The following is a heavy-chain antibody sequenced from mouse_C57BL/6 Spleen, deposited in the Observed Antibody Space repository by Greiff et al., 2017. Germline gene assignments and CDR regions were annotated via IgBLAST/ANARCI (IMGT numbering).Heavy chain of an antibody. CDR2: IYPSDSET. CDR1: GYTFTSYW. D-gene: IGHD1-1*01. V-gene: IGHV1-61*01. Sequence: QVQLQQPGAELVRPGSSVKLSCKASGYTFTSYWMDWVKQRPGQGLEWIGNIYPSDSETHYNQKFKDKATLTVDKSSSTAYMQLSSLTSEDSAVYYCARAPYYYGSSSFDDWGQGTTLTVSS. CDR3: ARAPYYYGSSSFDD. J-gene: IGHJ2*01.